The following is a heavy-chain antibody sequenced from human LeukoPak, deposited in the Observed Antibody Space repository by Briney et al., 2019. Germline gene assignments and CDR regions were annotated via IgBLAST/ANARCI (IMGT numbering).Heavy chain of an antibody. J-gene: IGHJ5*02. CDR1: GGSIYMSSFY. CDR2: IYHTGST. Sequence: SETLSLTCSVSGGSIYMSSFYWDWMRQPPGKGLEWIGNIYHTGSTIYNPSLQSRVTISVDTSKNQFSLRLNSVTGGDTATYHCARPRGDLWSPYHSWGEGTLVTVSS. CDR3: ARPRGDLWSPYHS. D-gene: IGHD3-3*01. V-gene: IGHV4-39*01.